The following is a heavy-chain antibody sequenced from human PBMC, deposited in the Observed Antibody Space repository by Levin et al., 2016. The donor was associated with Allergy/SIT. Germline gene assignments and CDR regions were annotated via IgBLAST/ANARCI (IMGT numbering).Heavy chain of an antibody. CDR3: ARGGLLKIAAAGKGDY. J-gene: IGHJ4*02. CDR2: INPNSGGT. D-gene: IGHD6-13*01. CDR1: GYTLSNYG. Sequence: ASVKVSCKASGYTLSNYGISWVRQAPGQGLEWMGWINPNSGGTNYAQKFQGRVTMTRDTSISTAYMELSRLRSDDTAVYYCARGGLLKIAAAGKGDYWGQGTLVTVSS. V-gene: IGHV1-2*02.